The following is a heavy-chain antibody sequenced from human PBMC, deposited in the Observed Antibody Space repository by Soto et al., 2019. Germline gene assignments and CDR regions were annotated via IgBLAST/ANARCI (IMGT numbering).Heavy chain of an antibody. D-gene: IGHD3-10*01. CDR1: GGSISSSSYY. V-gene: IGHV4-39*07. Sequence: PSETLSLTCTVSGGSISSSSYYWGWIRQPPGKGLEWIGEINHSGSTNYNPSLKSRVTISVDTSKNQFSLKLSSVTAADTAVYYCARIRGVITSRYFDYWGQGTLVTVSS. CDR2: INHSGST. J-gene: IGHJ4*02. CDR3: ARIRGVITSRYFDY.